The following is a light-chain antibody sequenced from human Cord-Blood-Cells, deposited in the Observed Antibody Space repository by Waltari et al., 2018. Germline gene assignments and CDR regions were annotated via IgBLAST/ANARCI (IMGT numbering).Light chain of an antibody. CDR1: SSNIGNNY. J-gene: IGLJ3*02. V-gene: IGLV1-51*02. CDR2: ENN. Sequence: QSVLTQPPSVSAAPGQKVTISCSGSSSNIGNNYVSWYQQLPGTAPKLLIYENNKRPSGIPERFSGSKSGTSATLGITGLQTGDEADYYCGTWDSSLSAGRVFGGGTKLTVL. CDR3: GTWDSSLSAGRV.